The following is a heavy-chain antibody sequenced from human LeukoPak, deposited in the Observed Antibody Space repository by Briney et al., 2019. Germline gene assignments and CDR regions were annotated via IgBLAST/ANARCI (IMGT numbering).Heavy chain of an antibody. CDR1: GGSFRGDYY. D-gene: IGHD6-19*01. CDR3: ARGRLARSPYFDY. J-gene: IGHJ4*02. V-gene: IGHV4-39*07. Sequence: SETLSLTCTVSGGSFRGDYYWAWIRQPPGKGLEWIGSIYSGGRIYYNPSLKSRVSISIDTSNNDLSLKVTSVTAADTAVYYCARGRLARSPYFDYWGQGALVTVSS. CDR2: IYSGGRI.